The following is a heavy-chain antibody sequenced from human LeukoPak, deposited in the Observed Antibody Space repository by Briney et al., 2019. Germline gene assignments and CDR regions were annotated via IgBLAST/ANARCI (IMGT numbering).Heavy chain of an antibody. D-gene: IGHD6-13*01. Sequence: PSETLSLTCAVYGGSFSGYYWSWIRQPPGKGLEWIGEINHSGSTNYNPSLKSRVTISVDTSKNQFSLKLSSVTAADTAVYYCARGGYSRLRLPSSVYFDYWGQGTLVTVSS. CDR1: GGSFSGYY. V-gene: IGHV4-34*01. CDR3: ARGGYSRLRLPSSVYFDY. CDR2: INHSGST. J-gene: IGHJ4*02.